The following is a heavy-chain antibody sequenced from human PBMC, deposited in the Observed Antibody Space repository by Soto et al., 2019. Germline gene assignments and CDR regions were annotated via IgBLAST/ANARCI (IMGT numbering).Heavy chain of an antibody. J-gene: IGHJ5*02. CDR2: IYYSGST. CDR3: ATQTNRYGINWFDP. CDR1: GGSISSGGYY. D-gene: IGHD5-18*01. V-gene: IGHV4-31*03. Sequence: QVQLQESGPGLVKPSQTLSLTCTVSGGSISSGGYYWSWIRQHPGKGLEWIGYIYYSGSTYYNPCVTSRVTITVDTSKHKFSLKLSTVTAADTAVYYCATQTNRYGINWFDPWGQGTLVTVSS.